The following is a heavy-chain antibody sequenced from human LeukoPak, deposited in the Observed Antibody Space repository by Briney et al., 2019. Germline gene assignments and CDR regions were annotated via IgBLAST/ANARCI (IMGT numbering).Heavy chain of an antibody. J-gene: IGHJ3*02. Sequence: GGSLRLSCAASGFTVSSNYMSWVRQAPGKGLEWVSAISGSGGSPYYADSVKGRFTISRDNSKNTLYLQMNSLRAEDTAVYYCAKDLTSGGAFDIWGQGTMVTVSS. CDR2: ISGSGGSP. V-gene: IGHV3-23*01. CDR1: GFTVSSNY. CDR3: AKDLTSGGAFDI. D-gene: IGHD4-23*01.